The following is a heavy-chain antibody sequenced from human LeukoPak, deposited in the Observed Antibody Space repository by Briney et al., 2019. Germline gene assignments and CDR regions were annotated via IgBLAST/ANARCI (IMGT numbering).Heavy chain of an antibody. CDR3: AKNDYSSSGWFDP. CDR2: IYHSGAT. D-gene: IGHD6-6*01. CDR1: GGSISSSSSIC. V-gene: IGHV4-4*02. Sequence: SETLSLTCAVSGGSISSSSSICWTWVRQPPGKGLEWIGEIYHSGATNYNPSLKSRVTMLLDKSKNQFSLKLNSVTAADTAVYYCAKNDYSSSGWFDPWGQGTLVTVSS. J-gene: IGHJ5*02.